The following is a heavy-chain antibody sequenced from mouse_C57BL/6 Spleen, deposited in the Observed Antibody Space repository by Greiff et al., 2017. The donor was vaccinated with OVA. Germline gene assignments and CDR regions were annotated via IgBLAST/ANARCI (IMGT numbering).Heavy chain of an antibody. CDR3: ARDSDYGTWFAY. Sequence: EVQRVESGGGLVKPGGSLKLSCAASGFTFSSYAMSWVRQTPEKRLEWVATLSDGGSYTYYPDNVKGRFTISRDNAKNNLYLQMSHLKSEDTAMYYCARDSDYGTWFAYWGQGTLVTVSA. CDR2: LSDGGSYT. D-gene: IGHD2-12*01. CDR1: GFTFSSYA. V-gene: IGHV5-4*01. J-gene: IGHJ3*01.